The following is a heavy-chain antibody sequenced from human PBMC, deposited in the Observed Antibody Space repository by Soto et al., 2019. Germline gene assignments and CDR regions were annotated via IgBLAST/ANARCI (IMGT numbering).Heavy chain of an antibody. CDR1: GFTFSSYW. V-gene: IGHV3-74*01. J-gene: IGHJ5*02. Sequence: EVQLVESGGGLVQPGGSLRLSCAASGFTFSSYWMHWVRQAPGKGLVWVSRINSDGSSTSYADSVKGRFTISRDNAKNTLYLQMNSLRAEDTAVYYCARDIPISLADGDYVTWGQGTLVTVSS. D-gene: IGHD4-17*01. CDR3: ARDIPISLADGDYVT. CDR2: INSDGSST.